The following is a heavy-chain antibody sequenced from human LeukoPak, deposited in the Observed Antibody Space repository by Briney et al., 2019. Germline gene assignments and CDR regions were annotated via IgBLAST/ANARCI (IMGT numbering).Heavy chain of an antibody. Sequence: ASVTVSCKVSGYTLTELSMHWVRQAPGKGLEWMGGFDPEDGETIYAQKFQGRVTMTEDTSTDTAYMELSSLRSEDTAVYYCATPSYCSSTSCPHDRWFDPWGQGTLVTVSS. CDR2: FDPEDGET. CDR3: ATPSYCSSTSCPHDRWFDP. V-gene: IGHV1-24*01. J-gene: IGHJ5*02. CDR1: GYTLTELS. D-gene: IGHD2-2*01.